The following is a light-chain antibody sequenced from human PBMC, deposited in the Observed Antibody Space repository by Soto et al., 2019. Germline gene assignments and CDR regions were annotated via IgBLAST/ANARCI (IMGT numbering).Light chain of an antibody. Sequence: DIQMTQSPSTLSASVGDRLTITCRASQSISNWLAWYQQRPGKAPKLLIFDASSLESGVPSRFSGSGSGTDFTLTISSLQPEDVATYYCQKYNSASWTFGQGTKVDIK. J-gene: IGKJ1*01. CDR3: QKYNSASWT. CDR2: DAS. CDR1: QSISNW. V-gene: IGKV1-5*01.